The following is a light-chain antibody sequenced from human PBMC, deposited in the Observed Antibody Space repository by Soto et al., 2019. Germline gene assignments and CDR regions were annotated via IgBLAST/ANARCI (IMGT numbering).Light chain of an antibody. CDR3: QQYNAWPPRA. V-gene: IGKV3-15*01. CDR2: GAS. J-gene: IGKJ2*01. CDR1: QSVSNN. Sequence: EIVMTQSPATLSVSPGERATLSCRASQSVSNNLAWYQQKPGQAPRLLIYGASTRATGIPARFSGSGSGTEFTLTISSLQSEDFAVYYCQQYNAWPPRAFGQGTKLEIK.